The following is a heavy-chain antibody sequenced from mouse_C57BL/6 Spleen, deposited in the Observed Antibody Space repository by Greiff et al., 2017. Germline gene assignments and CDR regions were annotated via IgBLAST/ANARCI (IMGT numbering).Heavy chain of an antibody. CDR1: GFNIKDDY. D-gene: IGHD1-1*01. J-gene: IGHJ2*01. Sequence: EVQLQQSGAELVRPGASVKLSCTASGFNIKDDYMHWVKQRPEQGLEWIGWIDPENGDTEYASKFQGKATITADTSSNTAYLQLSSLTSEDTAVYYCTKITTVVATWGRYFDYWGQGTTLTVSS. CDR3: TKITTVVATWGRYFDY. CDR2: IDPENGDT. V-gene: IGHV14-4*01.